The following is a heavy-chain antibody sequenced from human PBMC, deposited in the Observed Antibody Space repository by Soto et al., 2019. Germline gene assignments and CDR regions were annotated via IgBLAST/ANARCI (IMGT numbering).Heavy chain of an antibody. CDR2: IVPMFGTS. Sequence: QERLVQSGAEVRKPGSSVKVSCKVTGGTSTRYAINWVRQAPGQGLEWMGGIVPMFGTSKYAQKFQGRVTITADTSTHIASMELRSLRSEDTAVYYCNRGSEYDFWSGYLWGQGTLVSVSS. V-gene: IGHV1-69*06. CDR3: NRGSEYDFWSGYL. J-gene: IGHJ4*02. CDR1: GGTSTRYA. D-gene: IGHD3-3*01.